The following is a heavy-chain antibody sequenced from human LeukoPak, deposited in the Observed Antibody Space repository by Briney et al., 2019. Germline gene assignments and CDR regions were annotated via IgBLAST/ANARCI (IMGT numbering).Heavy chain of an antibody. CDR3: ARDPSSDGWFDH. V-gene: IGHV3-66*01. CDR1: GFTFTSYA. J-gene: IGHJ5*02. CDR2: IYSGGST. Sequence: GGSLRLSCAASGFTFTSYAMNWVRQAPGKGLEWVSVIYSGGSTYYADSVKGRFTISRDSSKNTLYLQVNSLRADDTAVYYCARDPSSDGWFDHWGQGTLVTVSS. D-gene: IGHD5-24*01.